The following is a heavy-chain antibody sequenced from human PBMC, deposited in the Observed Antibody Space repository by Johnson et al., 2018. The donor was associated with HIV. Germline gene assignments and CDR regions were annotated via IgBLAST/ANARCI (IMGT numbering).Heavy chain of an antibody. Sequence: EQLVESGGGLVQPGGSLRLSCAASGFDFSSSWMHWVRQAPGKGLVWVSRIRNDGSETAYAYSVKGRFFIYSDNSKNTLYLQMDSLRDEDTAVYYCARGLDYYDSSGFRSASFDVWGQGTIVSVSS. V-gene: IGHV3-74*01. D-gene: IGHD3-22*01. CDR1: GFDFSSSW. CDR2: IRNDGSET. CDR3: ARGLDYYDSSGFRSASFDV. J-gene: IGHJ3*01.